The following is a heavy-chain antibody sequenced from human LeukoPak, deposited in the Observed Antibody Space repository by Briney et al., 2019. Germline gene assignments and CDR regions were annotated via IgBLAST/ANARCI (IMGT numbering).Heavy chain of an antibody. Sequence: GGSLRLSCAASGFTFDDYAMHWVRQAPGKGLEWVSGISWNSGSIGYADSVKGRFTISRDNAKNSLYLQMNSLRAEDTALYYCAKDKGGYFDYWGQGTLVTVSS. CDR1: GFTFDDYA. J-gene: IGHJ4*02. CDR3: AKDKGGYFDY. V-gene: IGHV3-9*01. CDR2: ISWNSGSI. D-gene: IGHD1-26*01.